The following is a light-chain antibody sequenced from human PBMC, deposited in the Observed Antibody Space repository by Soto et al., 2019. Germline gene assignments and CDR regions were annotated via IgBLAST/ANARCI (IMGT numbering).Light chain of an antibody. CDR1: SSNIGAGYD. J-gene: IGLJ1*01. V-gene: IGLV1-40*01. Sequence: QSVLTQPPSASGTPGQTVTISCSGSSSNIGAGYDVHWYQQLPGAAPKLLISRNNNRPSGVPDRFSGSKSGTSASLAITGLQAEDEADYYCQSYDSSLSGYDFGSGTKLTVL. CDR3: QSYDSSLSGYD. CDR2: RNN.